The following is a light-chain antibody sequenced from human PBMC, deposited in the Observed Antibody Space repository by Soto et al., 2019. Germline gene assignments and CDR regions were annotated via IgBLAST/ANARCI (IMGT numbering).Light chain of an antibody. V-gene: IGKV3-15*01. Sequence: EIVMTQSPATLSVSPGERATLSCRASQSISSNVAWYQQKPGQAPRLLIYDASTRAAGVPARFSGSGSGTELTLTISSLQSEDFAVYYCQQYNNWPSWTFGQGTRVEIK. CDR3: QQYNNWPSWT. CDR1: QSISSN. CDR2: DAS. J-gene: IGKJ1*01.